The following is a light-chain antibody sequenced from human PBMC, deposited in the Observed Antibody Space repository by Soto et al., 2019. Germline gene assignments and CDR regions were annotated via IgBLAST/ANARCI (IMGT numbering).Light chain of an antibody. V-gene: IGKV3-11*01. J-gene: IGKJ5*01. CDR2: DAS. CDR3: QHRSNSPPWIT. Sequence: EIVLTHSPATLSLSPCERATLSARASQSVSIYLAWYQQKPGQAPRLLIYDASNRATGIPAKFSGSGSGTDFTLTISSLEPEDSAVYYCQHRSNSPPWITFGQGTRLEIK. CDR1: QSVSIY.